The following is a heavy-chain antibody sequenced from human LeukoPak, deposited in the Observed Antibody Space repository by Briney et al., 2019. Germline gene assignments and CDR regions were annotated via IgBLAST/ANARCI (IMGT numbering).Heavy chain of an antibody. J-gene: IGHJ4*02. D-gene: IGHD3-22*01. CDR1: GGSISSSSYY. CDR3: ARQWGYYDSSGLDY. CDR2: IYYSGST. Sequence: PSETLSLTCTVSGGSISSSSYYWGWIRQPPGKGLEWIGSIYYSGSTYYNPSLKSRVTISVDRSKNQFSLKLSSVTAADTAVYYCARQWGYYDSSGLDYWGQGTLVTVSS. V-gene: IGHV4-39*01.